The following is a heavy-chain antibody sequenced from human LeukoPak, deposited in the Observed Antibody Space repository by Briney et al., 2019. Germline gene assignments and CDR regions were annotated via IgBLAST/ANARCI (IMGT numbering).Heavy chain of an antibody. CDR2: IYYSGST. D-gene: IGHD6-6*01. J-gene: IGHJ6*03. Sequence: SETLSLTCIVSGGSISNYYWSWIRQPPGKGLEWIGYIYYSGSTNYNPSLKSRVTISVDTSKNQFSLKLSSVTAADTAIYYCARDFSSSSTVYYYYYMDVWGKGTTVTVSS. V-gene: IGHV4-59*12. CDR3: ARDFSSSSTVYYYYYMDV. CDR1: GGSISNYY.